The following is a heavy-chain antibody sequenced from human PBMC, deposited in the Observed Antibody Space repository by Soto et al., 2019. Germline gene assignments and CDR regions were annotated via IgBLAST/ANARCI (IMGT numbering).Heavy chain of an antibody. J-gene: IGHJ6*02. CDR3: VAELGFGKLSVV. CDR1: GDTFKNCV. CDR2: IIPLFGTT. D-gene: IGHD3-10*01. V-gene: IGHV1-69*01. Sequence: QVQVAQSGVEVRRPGSSVKVSCKASGDTFKNCVISWVRQAPGQGLEWMGGIIPLFGTTDFAQRFQGRLTITTDESTTTAYMELSRLRSEDTATYYCVAELGFGKLSVVWGQGTTVIVSS.